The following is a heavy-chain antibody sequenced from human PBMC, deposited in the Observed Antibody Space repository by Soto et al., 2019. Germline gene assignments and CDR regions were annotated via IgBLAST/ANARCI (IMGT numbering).Heavy chain of an antibody. Sequence: PSETLSLTCTVSGGSISSSSYYWGWIRQPPGKGLEWIGIIYYSGSTYYNPSLKSRVTISVDTSKNQFSLKLSSVIAADTAVYYCATLHFDYGDYVDYWGQGTLVTVSS. CDR3: ATLHFDYGDYVDY. V-gene: IGHV4-39*01. J-gene: IGHJ4*02. D-gene: IGHD4-17*01. CDR1: GGSISSSSYY. CDR2: IYYSGST.